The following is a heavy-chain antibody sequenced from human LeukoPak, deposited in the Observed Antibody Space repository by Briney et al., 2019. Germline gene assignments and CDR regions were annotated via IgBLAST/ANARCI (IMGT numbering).Heavy chain of an antibody. J-gene: IGHJ1*01. Sequence: SQTLSLTCTVSGGSISSGGYYWSWIRQHPGKGLEWIGYIYYSGSTYYNPSLKSRVTISVDTSKNQFSLKLSSVTAADTAVYYCARYCSGGSCYSALEYFRHWGQGTLVTVSS. CDR3: ARYCSGGSCYSALEYFRH. D-gene: IGHD2-15*01. V-gene: IGHV4-31*03. CDR1: GGSISSGGYY. CDR2: IYYSGST.